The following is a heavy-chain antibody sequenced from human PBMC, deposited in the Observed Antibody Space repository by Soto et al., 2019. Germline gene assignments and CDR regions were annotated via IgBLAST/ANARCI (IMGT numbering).Heavy chain of an antibody. CDR1: GFTFSSYS. CDR2: ISSSSSYI. D-gene: IGHD1-26*01. CDR3: ARDYSGSYYGNYYYYGMDV. V-gene: IGHV3-21*01. J-gene: IGHJ6*02. Sequence: LRLSCAASGFTFSSYSMNWVRQAPGKRLEWVSSISSSSSYIYYADSVKGRFAISRDNAKNSLYLQMNSLRAEDTAVYYCARDYSGSYYGNYYYYGMDVWGQGTTVTVS.